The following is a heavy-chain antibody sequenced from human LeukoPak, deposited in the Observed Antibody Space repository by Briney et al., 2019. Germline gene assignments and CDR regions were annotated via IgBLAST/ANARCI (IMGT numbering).Heavy chain of an antibody. D-gene: IGHD2-2*01. CDR1: GGSISSGGYY. CDR2: IYYSGST. V-gene: IGHV4-30-4*01. CDR3: ARGPLVPAAKRPGNYFDY. Sequence: PSETLSLTCTVSGGSISSGGYYWSWIRQPPGKGLEWIGYIYYSGSTYYNPSLKTRVTISVDTSKNQFSLKLSSVTAADTAVYYCARGPLVPAAKRPGNYFDYWGQGTLVTVSS. J-gene: IGHJ4*02.